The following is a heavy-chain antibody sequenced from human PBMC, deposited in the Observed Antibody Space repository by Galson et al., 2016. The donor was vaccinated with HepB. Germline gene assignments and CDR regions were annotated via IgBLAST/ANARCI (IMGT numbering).Heavy chain of an antibody. D-gene: IGHD3/OR15-3a*01. CDR1: GISVTTFEVG. V-gene: IGHV2-5*02. J-gene: IGHJ4*02. Sequence: PALVKPTQTLTLTCSVSGISVTTFEVGVGWIRQSPGKAPEWLAIIYWDGEDRYSPSLNSRLTITRDTSKNQVVLTMINMDPEDTATYYCAHRGRTRYFDTWGQGTLVTVSS. CDR3: AHRGRTRYFDT. CDR2: IYWDGED.